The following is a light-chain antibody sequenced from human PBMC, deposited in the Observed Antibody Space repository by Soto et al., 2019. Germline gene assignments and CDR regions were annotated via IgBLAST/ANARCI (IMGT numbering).Light chain of an antibody. V-gene: IGLV3-1*01. CDR1: KLNDKY. J-gene: IGLJ7*01. CDR3: QAWDSNTLV. Sequence: SYELTQAPSVSVSPGQTASITCSGDKLNDKYVSWYQQRPGQSPVLVIYQDTKRPSGIPARFSGSNSGNTATLTISGTQALDEADYYCQAWDSNTLVFGEGTQLTVL. CDR2: QDT.